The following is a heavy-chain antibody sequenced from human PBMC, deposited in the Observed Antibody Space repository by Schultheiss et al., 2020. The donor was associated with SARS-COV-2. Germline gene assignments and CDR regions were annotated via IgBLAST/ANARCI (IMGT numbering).Heavy chain of an antibody. D-gene: IGHD3-10*01. J-gene: IGHJ4*02. V-gene: IGHV3-23*01. CDR3: ARDLHSGFDY. Sequence: GGSLRLSCAASGFTFDDYAMHWVRQAPGKGLEWVSAISGSGGSTYYADSVKGRFTISRDNSKNTLYLQMNSLRAEDTAVYYCARDLHSGFDYWGQGTLVTVSS. CDR1: GFTFDDYA. CDR2: ISGSGGST.